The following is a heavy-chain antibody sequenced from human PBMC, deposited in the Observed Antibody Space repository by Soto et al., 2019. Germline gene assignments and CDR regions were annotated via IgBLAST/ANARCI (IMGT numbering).Heavy chain of an antibody. Sequence: ETLCLSCTVSGASSSSYYWSWIRQPAGKGLEWIGLIYTSGSTNYNPSLKSRVTMSVDTSKNQFSLKLSSVTAADTAVYYCEREMMYYDSSGYYSGWFDPWGQGTLVTVSS. J-gene: IGHJ5*02. CDR1: GASSSSYY. CDR3: EREMMYYDSSGYYSGWFDP. V-gene: IGHV4-4*07. D-gene: IGHD3-22*01. CDR2: IYTSGST.